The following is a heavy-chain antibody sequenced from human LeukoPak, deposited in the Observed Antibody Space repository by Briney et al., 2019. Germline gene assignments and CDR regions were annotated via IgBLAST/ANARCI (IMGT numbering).Heavy chain of an antibody. CDR3: AQDISWFAFGI. J-gene: IGHJ3*02. CDR2: IGPGGDNK. D-gene: IGHD3-10*01. V-gene: IGHV3-23*01. CDR1: GFTFSNFG. Sequence: GGSLRLSCAASGFTFSNFGMNWVRQAPGKGLQWVSGIGPGGDNKYYADSLEGRFTISRDNSKNTVYLQMNSLRAEDTALYYCAQDISWFAFGIWGQGTMVTVSS.